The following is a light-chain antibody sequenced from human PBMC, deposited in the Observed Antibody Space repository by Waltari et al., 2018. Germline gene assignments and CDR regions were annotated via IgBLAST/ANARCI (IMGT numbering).Light chain of an antibody. CDR2: EAS. V-gene: IGKV3-11*01. Sequence: EVVLTQSPAPLSSSPGRRATLSCRASQSVYNFLAWYQQKPGQAPRPLIYEASQRATGIPARFSGSGSGTDFTLTISNLEPEDVAVYYCQQRANWPPLTFGGGTKVEIK. CDR3: QQRANWPPLT. J-gene: IGKJ4*01. CDR1: QSVYNF.